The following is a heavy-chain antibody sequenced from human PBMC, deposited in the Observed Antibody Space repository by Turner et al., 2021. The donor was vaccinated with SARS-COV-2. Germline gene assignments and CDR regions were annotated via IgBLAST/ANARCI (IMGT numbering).Heavy chain of an antibody. CDR1: GFTFSSSW. CDR2: NSSTSSYK. Sequence: EVQLVESGGGLVKPGGSLRLSCAASGFTFSSSWMNWVRQAPGKGLEWVSSNSSTSSYKYYADSVKGRFTISRDNANKSLYLQMDSLRAEDTAVYYCGADTSGWAADYWGQGALVTVSS. CDR3: GADTSGWAADY. V-gene: IGHV3-21*01. D-gene: IGHD6-19*01. J-gene: IGHJ4*02.